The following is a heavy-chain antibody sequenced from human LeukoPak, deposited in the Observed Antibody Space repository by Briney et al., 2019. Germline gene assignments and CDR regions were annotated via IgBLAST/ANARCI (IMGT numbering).Heavy chain of an antibody. CDR3: ARDYSSSTRHVYYYGMDV. V-gene: IGHV4-59*01. J-gene: IGHJ6*02. CDR1: GASISSYY. CDR2: IYYSGST. D-gene: IGHD6-13*01. Sequence: KASETLSLTCTVSGASISSYYWSWIRQTPGKGLEWIGYIYYSGSTNYYPSLKSRVTISVDTSKNQFSLKLSSVTAADTAVYYCARDYSSSTRHVYYYGMDVWGQGTTVTVSS.